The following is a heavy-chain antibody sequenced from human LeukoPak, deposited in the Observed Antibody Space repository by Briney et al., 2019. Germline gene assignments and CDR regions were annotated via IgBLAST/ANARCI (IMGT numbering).Heavy chain of an antibody. CDR1: GFTFSRCG. V-gene: IGHV3-64D*09. Sequence: GGSLRLSCSASGFTFSRCGMHWVRQAPGKGLEYVSAISSNGGSTYYADSVKGRFTISRDNSKNTLYLQMSSLRAEDTAVYYCVKRLTPGSYDYWGQGTLVTVSS. J-gene: IGHJ4*02. D-gene: IGHD1-26*01. CDR2: ISSNGGST. CDR3: VKRLTPGSYDY.